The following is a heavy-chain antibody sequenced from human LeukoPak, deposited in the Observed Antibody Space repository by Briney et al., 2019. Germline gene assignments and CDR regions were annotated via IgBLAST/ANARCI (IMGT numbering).Heavy chain of an antibody. CDR2: INNDGSNT. J-gene: IGHJ4*02. Sequence: GGSLRLSCAASGFTFDYYWMHWFRQAPGKGLMWVSRINNDGSNTHYADSVKGRFTISRDNAKNTLYLQMNGLRVEDTAVYYCVVWGEDRSGHRFDFWGQGTLVTVSS. CDR3: VVWGEDRSGHRFDF. V-gene: IGHV3-74*01. D-gene: IGHD3-22*01. CDR1: GFTFDYYW.